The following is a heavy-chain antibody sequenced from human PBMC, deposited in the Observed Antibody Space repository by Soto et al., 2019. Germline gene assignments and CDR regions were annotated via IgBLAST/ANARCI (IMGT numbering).Heavy chain of an antibody. V-gene: IGHV3-7*03. CDR3: VRDHWRFRAHDFFYGSRV. Sequence: GGSLRLSCEVSGFTLSMYSMTWVRQAPGKGLEWVAKIPQEGSDGHYVDSVKGRFTISRDNAKNSVYLQMNSLRAEDTAVYYCVRDHWRFRAHDFFYGSRVWGQGAKVTVSS. D-gene: IGHD3-3*01. CDR1: GFTLSMYS. J-gene: IGHJ6*01. CDR2: IPQEGSDG.